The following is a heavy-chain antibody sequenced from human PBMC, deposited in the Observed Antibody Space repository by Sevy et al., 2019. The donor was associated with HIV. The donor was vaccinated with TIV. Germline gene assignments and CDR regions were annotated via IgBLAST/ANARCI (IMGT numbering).Heavy chain of an antibody. Sequence: GGSLRLSCIGSGFSFSYYGIHWVRQSPGKGLDWVALISHDGINENYADPVKGRFTISRVNSKNKVYLEMNSLRNEDTAIYFCANAYSGSYSHSYLYALDVWGQGTTVTVSS. D-gene: IGHD1-26*01. V-gene: IGHV3-30*18. CDR1: GFSFSYYG. CDR2: ISHDGINE. CDR3: ANAYSGSYSHSYLYALDV. J-gene: IGHJ6*02.